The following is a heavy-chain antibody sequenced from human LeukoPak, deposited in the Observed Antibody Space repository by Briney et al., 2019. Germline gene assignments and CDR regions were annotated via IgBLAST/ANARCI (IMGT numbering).Heavy chain of an antibody. J-gene: IGHJ5*02. V-gene: IGHV4-34*01. D-gene: IGHD3-3*01. CDR3: ARKSQKYYDFWSGYTIFDP. CDR2: INHSGST. Sequence: SETLSLTCAVYGGSFSGYYWSWIHQPPGKGLEWIGEINHSGSTNYNPSLKSRVTISVDTSKNQFSLKLSSVTAADTAVYYCARKSQKYYDFWSGYTIFDPWGQGTLVTVSS. CDR1: GGSFSGYY.